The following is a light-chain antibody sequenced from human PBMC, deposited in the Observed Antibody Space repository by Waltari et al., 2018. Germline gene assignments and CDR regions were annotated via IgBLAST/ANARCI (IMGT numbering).Light chain of an antibody. CDR1: SRVYSEGNRY. Sequence: SRVYSEGNRYGNWLQERPGQSPRGLSYKGSNRDSGVPDRFSGSGSGTDFTLKISRVEAEDVGVYYCMQATHWPPWTFGQGTKGELK. J-gene: IGKJ1*01. V-gene: IGKV2-30*01. CDR2: KGS. CDR3: MQATHWPPWT.